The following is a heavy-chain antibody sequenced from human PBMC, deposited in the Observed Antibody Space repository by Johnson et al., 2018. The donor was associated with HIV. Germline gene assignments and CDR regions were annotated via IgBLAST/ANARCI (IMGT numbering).Heavy chain of an antibody. Sequence: QVQLVESGGGVVQPGRSLRLSCAASGFTFSSHVMHWVRQGPGKGLEWVAVISYDGNNKYYADSVKGRFTISRDNSKNTMYLQMNSLRAEDTAVYYCARATVDDYCDYDDAFDIWGQGTMVTVSS. CDR3: ARATVDDYCDYDDAFDI. V-gene: IGHV3-30-3*01. CDR2: ISYDGNNK. CDR1: GFTFSSHV. J-gene: IGHJ3*02. D-gene: IGHD4-17*01.